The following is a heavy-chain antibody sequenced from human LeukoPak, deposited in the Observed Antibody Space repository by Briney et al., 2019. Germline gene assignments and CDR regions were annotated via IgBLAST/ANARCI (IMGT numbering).Heavy chain of an antibody. CDR3: ARVRGSSGSYEYYHYMDV. J-gene: IGHJ6*03. CDR1: GGSISSSNW. D-gene: IGHD1-26*01. Sequence: SETLSLTCAVSGGSISSSNWWSWVRQPPGKGLEWIGEIYHSGSTNYNPSLKSRVIISVDKSKNQFSLKLTSVTAADTAVYYCARVRGSSGSYEYYHYMDVWGKGTTVTISS. V-gene: IGHV4-4*02. CDR2: IYHSGST.